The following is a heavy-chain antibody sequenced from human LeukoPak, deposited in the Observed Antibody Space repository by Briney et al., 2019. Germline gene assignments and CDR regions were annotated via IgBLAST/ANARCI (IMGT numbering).Heavy chain of an antibody. CDR1: GGSISSYY. Sequence: SETLSLTCTVSGGSISSYYWSWIRQPPGKGLEWIGYIYYSGSTNYNPSLKSQVTISVDTSKNQFSLKLGSVTAADTAVYYCARGRSSMVRGYYYYYMDVWGKGTTVTISS. CDR2: IYYSGST. V-gene: IGHV4-59*01. CDR3: ARGRSSMVRGYYYYYMDV. D-gene: IGHD3-10*01. J-gene: IGHJ6*03.